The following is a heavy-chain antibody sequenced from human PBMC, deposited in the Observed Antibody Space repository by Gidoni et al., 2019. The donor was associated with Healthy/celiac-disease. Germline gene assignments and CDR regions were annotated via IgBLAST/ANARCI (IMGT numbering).Heavy chain of an antibody. V-gene: IGHV3-43*01. D-gene: IGHD5-18*01. Sequence: EVQLVESGGVVVQPGGSLRLSCAASGFTFDDYTMHWVRQAPGKGLEWVSLISWDGGSTYYADSVKGRFTISRDNSKNSLYLQMNSLRTEDTALYYCAKGRGYSSGPDYWGQGTLVTVSS. CDR3: AKGRGYSSGPDY. CDR1: GFTFDDYT. CDR2: ISWDGGST. J-gene: IGHJ4*02.